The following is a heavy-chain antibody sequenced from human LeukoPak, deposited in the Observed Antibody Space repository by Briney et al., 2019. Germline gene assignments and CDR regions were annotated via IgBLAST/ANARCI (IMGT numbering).Heavy chain of an antibody. J-gene: IGHJ4*02. CDR2: IKLDGSEQ. V-gene: IGHV3-7*01. Sequence: GGSLRLSCAASGFTFSRYWMYWVRQAPGKGLEWVASIKLDGSEQYCVDSVKGRFTISRDNAKSSLYLQMNSLRAEDTAVYYCARAPARARLDYWGQGTLVTVSS. CDR1: GFTFSRYW. CDR3: ARAPARARLDY. D-gene: IGHD6-6*01.